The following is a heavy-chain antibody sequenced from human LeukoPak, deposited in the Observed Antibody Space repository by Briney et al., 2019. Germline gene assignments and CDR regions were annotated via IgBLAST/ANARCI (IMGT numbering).Heavy chain of an antibody. J-gene: IGHJ5*02. D-gene: IGHD6-6*01. CDR2: IIPIFGTA. CDR3: ARKHSSSAGSWFDP. Sequence: ASVKVSCKASGGTFSSYAISWVRQAPGQGLEWMGGIIPIFGTANYAQKFQGRVTITTDGSTSTAYMELSSLRSEDTAVYYCARKHSSSAGSWFDPWGQGTLVTVSS. CDR1: GGTFSSYA. V-gene: IGHV1-69*05.